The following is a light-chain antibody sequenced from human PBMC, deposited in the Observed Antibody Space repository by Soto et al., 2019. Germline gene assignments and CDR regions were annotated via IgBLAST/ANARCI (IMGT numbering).Light chain of an antibody. CDR1: QSVSSN. V-gene: IGKV3-20*01. CDR2: GAS. J-gene: IGKJ5*01. CDR3: QQYGSSPLIT. Sequence: EIVMTQSPATLSLSPVERATLSCRASQSVSSNLAWYQQKPGQAPRLLIYGASSRATGIPDRFSGSGSGTDFTLTISRLEPEDFAVYYCQQYGSSPLITFGQGTRLEI.